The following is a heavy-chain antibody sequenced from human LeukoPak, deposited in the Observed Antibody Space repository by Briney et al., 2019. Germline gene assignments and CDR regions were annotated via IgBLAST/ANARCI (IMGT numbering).Heavy chain of an antibody. CDR2: MSYDGRNK. CDR1: GFTFNNYG. V-gene: IGHV3-30*18. Sequence: GGSLRLSCAASGFTFNNYGMHWVRQAPGKGLEWVAVMSYDGRNKHYPDSVKGRFTISRDISTDTLWLQMDSVRTEDTAVYYCAKGPLRGTAAAIDYWGQGTLVTVSS. D-gene: IGHD2-2*01. J-gene: IGHJ4*02. CDR3: AKGPLRGTAAAIDY.